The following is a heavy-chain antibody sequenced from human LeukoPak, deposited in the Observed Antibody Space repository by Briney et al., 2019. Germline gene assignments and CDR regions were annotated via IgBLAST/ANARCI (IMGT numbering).Heavy chain of an antibody. J-gene: IGHJ4*02. V-gene: IGHV1-8*01. CDR1: GYTFTSYD. CDR3: ARDEEHYFDY. D-gene: IGHD1-1*01. Sequence: ASVKVSCKASGYTFTSYDINWVRQATGQGLEWMGWMNPNSGNTGYAQKFQGRVTMTRDTSISTAYMELSRLRSDDTAVYYCARDEEHYFDYWGQGTLVTVSS. CDR2: MNPNSGNT.